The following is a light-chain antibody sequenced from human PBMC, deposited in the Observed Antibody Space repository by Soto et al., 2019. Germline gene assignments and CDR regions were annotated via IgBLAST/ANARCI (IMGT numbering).Light chain of an antibody. Sequence: SVLTQPRSVSGSPGQSVTISCTGTSSDVGGYNYVSWYQQHPGKAPKLMIYDVTTRPSGVPDRFSGSKSGNTASLTISGLQAEDEADYYCSSHAGSPVVFGTGTKVTVL. V-gene: IGLV2-11*01. CDR2: DVT. CDR3: SSHAGSPVV. J-gene: IGLJ1*01. CDR1: SSDVGGYNY.